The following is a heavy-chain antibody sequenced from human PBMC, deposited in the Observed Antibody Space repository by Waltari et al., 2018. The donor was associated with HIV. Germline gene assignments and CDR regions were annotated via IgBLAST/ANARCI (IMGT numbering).Heavy chain of an antibody. CDR2: IYYSGST. V-gene: IGHV4-59*08. CDR3: ARFASEIFDSSGYSFDY. Sequence: QVQLQESGPGLVKPSETLSLTCTVSGGSITSHYWSWVRQPPGKGLEWIGYIYYSGSTNYNPSLKSRVTISVDTSKNQFSLKLTSVTAADTAVYYCARFASEIFDSSGYSFDYWGQGALVTVHS. D-gene: IGHD3-22*01. J-gene: IGHJ4*02. CDR1: GGSITSHY.